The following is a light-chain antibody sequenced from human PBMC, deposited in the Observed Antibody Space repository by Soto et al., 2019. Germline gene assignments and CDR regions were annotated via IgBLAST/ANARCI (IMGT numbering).Light chain of an antibody. Sequence: QSALTQPPSVSGAPGQRVTISCTGSSSNIGAGYDVHWYQQLPGTAPKLLIYGNSNRPSGVPDRFSGSKSGTSASLAITGLQAEDEADYSCQSYDSSLSGWVFGGGTKRTVL. CDR2: GNS. CDR3: QSYDSSLSGWV. J-gene: IGLJ3*02. V-gene: IGLV1-40*01. CDR1: SSNIGAGYD.